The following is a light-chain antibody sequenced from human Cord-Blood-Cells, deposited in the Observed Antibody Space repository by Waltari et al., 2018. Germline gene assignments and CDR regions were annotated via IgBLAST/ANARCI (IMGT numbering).Light chain of an antibody. V-gene: IGLV3-21*04. Sequence: SYVLTQPPSVSVAPGKTARLTCGGHNIGSKSVHWYQQKPGQAPVLVIYYDSDRPSGIPERFSGSNSGNTATLTISRVEAGDEADYYCQVWDSSSDHRVFGGGTKLTVL. J-gene: IGLJ3*02. CDR2: YDS. CDR1: NIGSKS. CDR3: QVWDSSSDHRV.